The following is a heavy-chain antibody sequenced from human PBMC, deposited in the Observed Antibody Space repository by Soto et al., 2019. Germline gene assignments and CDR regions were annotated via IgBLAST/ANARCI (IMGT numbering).Heavy chain of an antibody. V-gene: IGHV3-7*03. J-gene: IGHJ4*02. CDR1: DXPVGNYC. D-gene: IGHD3-16*01. CDR3: FGGNGGHQ. Sequence: GSLRLSCSTSDXPVGNYCMNWARQAPGRGLEWVDNIKPDGSVTKYLDSVKGRFTISRDNVRNSVSLQMNSLRVEDTAVYFCFGGNGGHQWGQGTLGTVS. CDR2: IKPDGSVT.